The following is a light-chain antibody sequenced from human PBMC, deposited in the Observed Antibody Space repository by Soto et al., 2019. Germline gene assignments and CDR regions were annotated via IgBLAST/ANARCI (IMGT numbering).Light chain of an antibody. J-gene: IGKJ5*01. CDR2: GAS. V-gene: IGKV3-15*01. Sequence: EVVMTQSPATLSVSLGESATLSCRASQSVGGYLAWYQQKPGQAPRLLIYGASTRATGVTARFRGGGSGTEFTLTISSLQSEDSAVYYCQQYHKWPPITFGQGTRLEIK. CDR1: QSVGGY. CDR3: QQYHKWPPIT.